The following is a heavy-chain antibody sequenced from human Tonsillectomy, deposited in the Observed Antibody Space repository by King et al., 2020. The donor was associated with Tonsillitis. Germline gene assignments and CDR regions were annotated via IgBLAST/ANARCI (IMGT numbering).Heavy chain of an antibody. Sequence: VQLVEYGGGVVQPGRSLRLSCAASGFTFSSYAMHWVRQAPGRGLEWVAVISYDGSNKYYADSVKGRFTISRDNSKNTLYLQMNSLRAEDTAMYYCARDPGGYGDYGGMIEYWGQGTLVTVSS. J-gene: IGHJ4*02. D-gene: IGHD4-17*01. CDR3: ARDPGGYGDYGGMIEY. CDR2: ISYDGSNK. CDR1: GFTFSSYA. V-gene: IGHV3-30*04.